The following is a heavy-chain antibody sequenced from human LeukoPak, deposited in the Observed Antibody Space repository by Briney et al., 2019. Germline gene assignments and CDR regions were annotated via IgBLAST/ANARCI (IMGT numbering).Heavy chain of an antibody. CDR2: IYYRGST. D-gene: IGHD4-23*01. Sequence: PSETLSLTCTVSGGSISSGGYYWSWIRQHPGKGLEWIGYIYYRGSTYYNPSLKSRVTISVDTSKNQFSLKLSSVTAADTAVYYCAREVVTDYYYYYMDVWGKGTTVTVSS. V-gene: IGHV4-31*03. CDR3: AREVVTDYYYYYMDV. J-gene: IGHJ6*03. CDR1: GGSISSGGYY.